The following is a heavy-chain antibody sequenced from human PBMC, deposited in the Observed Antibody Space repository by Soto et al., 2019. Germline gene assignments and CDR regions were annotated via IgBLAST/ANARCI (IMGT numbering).Heavy chain of an antibody. Sequence: PSESLSLTCTVSGGSISSYYWSWIRQPPGKGLEWIGYIYYSGSTNYNPSLKSRVTISVDTSKNQFSLKLSSVTAADTAVYYCARHTSIVVGYYFDYWGQGTLVTISS. D-gene: IGHD2-15*01. CDR2: IYYSGST. V-gene: IGHV4-59*08. CDR1: GGSISSYY. J-gene: IGHJ4*02. CDR3: ARHTSIVVGYYFDY.